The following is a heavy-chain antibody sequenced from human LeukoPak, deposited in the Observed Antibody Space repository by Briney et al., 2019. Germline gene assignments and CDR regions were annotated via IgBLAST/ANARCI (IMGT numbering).Heavy chain of an antibody. V-gene: IGHV4-59*08. D-gene: IGHD1-7*01. CDR2: VYHSGNT. CDR1: GGSISSHF. Sequence: SETLSLTCTVSGGSISSHFWSWIRQPPGKGLEWIGYVYHSGNTYYNTSLKSRVTISVDTSKNQFSLKLSSVTAADTAVYYCARRGNWNYVLDYWGQGTLAIVSS. CDR3: ARRGNWNYVLDY. J-gene: IGHJ4*02.